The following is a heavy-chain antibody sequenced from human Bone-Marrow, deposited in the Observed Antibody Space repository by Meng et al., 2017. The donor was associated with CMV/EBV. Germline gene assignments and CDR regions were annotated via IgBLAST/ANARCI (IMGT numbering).Heavy chain of an antibody. CDR2: INWNGGST. CDR3: ARGYYYDRSGYYYPVDY. CDR1: GFTFDDYG. J-gene: IGHJ4*02. Sequence: ETLSLTCAASGFTFDDYGMSWVRQAPGKGLEWVSGINWNGGSTGYADSVKGRFTISRDNAKNSLYLQMNSLRAEDTAVYYCARGYYYDRSGYYYPVDYWGQGTLVTVSS. D-gene: IGHD3-22*01. V-gene: IGHV3-20*04.